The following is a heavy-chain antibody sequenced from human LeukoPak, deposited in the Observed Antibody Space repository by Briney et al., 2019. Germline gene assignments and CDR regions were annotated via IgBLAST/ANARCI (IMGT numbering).Heavy chain of an antibody. J-gene: IGHJ4*02. V-gene: IGHV4-4*02. Sequence: SETLSLTCGVSGGSITTTNWWSWVRQFPGQGLQWIGEVSLEGVRNYNPSLTSRVTMSLDRAKNLLPLNLNSVTAADTAVYYCSGENGAFSPFGYWGQGILVTV. CDR1: GGSITTTNW. CDR3: SGENGAFSPFGY. CDR2: VSLEGVR. D-gene: IGHD2-8*01.